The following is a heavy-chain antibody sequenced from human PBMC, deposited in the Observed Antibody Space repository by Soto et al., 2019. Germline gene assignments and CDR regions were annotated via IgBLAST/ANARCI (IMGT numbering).Heavy chain of an antibody. CDR2: MNPNSGNT. V-gene: IGHV1-8*01. CDR3: ARGIYHDILTGYYQNWFDP. J-gene: IGHJ5*02. CDR1: GYTFTSYD. Sequence: ASVKVSCKASGYTFTSYDINWVRQATGQGLEWMGWMNPNSGNTGYAQKFQGRVTMTRNTSISTAYMELSSLRSEDTAVYYCARGIYHDILTGYYQNWFDPWGQGTLVTVSS. D-gene: IGHD3-9*01.